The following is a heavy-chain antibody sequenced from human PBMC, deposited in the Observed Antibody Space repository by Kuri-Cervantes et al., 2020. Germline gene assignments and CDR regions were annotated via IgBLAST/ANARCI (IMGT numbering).Heavy chain of an antibody. CDR1: GGTFSSYT. V-gene: IGHV1-69*04. CDR2: IIPILGIA. Sequence: SVKVSCKASGGTFSSYTISWVRQAPGQGLEWMGRIIPILGIANYAQKFQGRVTITADKSTSTAYMELSSLRSEDTAVYYCARDSERESGGDSWFDPWGQGTLVTVSS. CDR3: ARDSERESGGDSWFDP. J-gene: IGHJ5*02. D-gene: IGHD1-26*01.